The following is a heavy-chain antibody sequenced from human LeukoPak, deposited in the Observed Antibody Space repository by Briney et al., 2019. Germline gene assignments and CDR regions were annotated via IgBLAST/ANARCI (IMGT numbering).Heavy chain of an antibody. CDR1: GFTFTTYA. D-gene: IGHD5-18*01. CDR3: AKAADTAIAPPLFDGFDI. CDR2: ISYDGSHK. V-gene: IGHV3-30*18. Sequence: GGSLRLSCAASGFTFTTYAIHWVRQAPGKGLEWVAVISYDGSHKYYGDSVKGRFTISRDNSKNTLYLQMNSLRVEDTAVYHCAKAADTAIAPPLFDGFDIGGKGKMVTVFS. J-gene: IGHJ3*02.